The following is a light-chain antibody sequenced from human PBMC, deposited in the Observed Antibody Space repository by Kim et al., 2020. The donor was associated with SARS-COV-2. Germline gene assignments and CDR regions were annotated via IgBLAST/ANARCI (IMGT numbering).Light chain of an antibody. CDR3: QSYDSSLSGYL. V-gene: IGLV1-40*01. Sequence: QRVTIPCTGSSSNIGAGYDVHWYQQLPGTAPKLLIYGNSNRPSGVPDRFSGSKSGTSASLAITGLQAEDEADYYCQSYDSSLSGYLFGTGTKVTVL. J-gene: IGLJ1*01. CDR1: SSNIGAGYD. CDR2: GNS.